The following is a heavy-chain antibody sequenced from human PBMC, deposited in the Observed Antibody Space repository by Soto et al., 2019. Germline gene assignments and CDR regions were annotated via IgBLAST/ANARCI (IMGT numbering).Heavy chain of an antibody. CDR1: GFTFSNAW. D-gene: IGHD2-15*01. CDR2: IKSKTDGGTT. J-gene: IGHJ4*02. Sequence: GGSLRLSCAASGFTFSNAWMSWVRQAPGKGLEWVGRIKSKTDGGTTDYAAPVKGRFTISRDDSKNTLYLQMNSLKTEDTAVYYCTTDGDIVVVVAATPRPFWGQGTLVTVSS. V-gene: IGHV3-15*01. CDR3: TTDGDIVVVVAATPRPF.